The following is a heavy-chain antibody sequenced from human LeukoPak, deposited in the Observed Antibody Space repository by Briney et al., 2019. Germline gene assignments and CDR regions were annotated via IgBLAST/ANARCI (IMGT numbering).Heavy chain of an antibody. D-gene: IGHD2-15*01. J-gene: IGHJ3*02. CDR1: GFSFSSYG. CDR2: IWYDGSNK. V-gene: IGHV3-33*01. CDR3: ARGSDCSGGSCYSYDAFDI. Sequence: GGSLRLSCAASGFSFSSYGMLWVRQAPGKGLEWVAVIWYDGSNKYYADSVKGRFTISRDNSKNTLYLQMNSLRAEDTAMYYCARGSDCSGGSCYSYDAFDIWGQGTTVTVSS.